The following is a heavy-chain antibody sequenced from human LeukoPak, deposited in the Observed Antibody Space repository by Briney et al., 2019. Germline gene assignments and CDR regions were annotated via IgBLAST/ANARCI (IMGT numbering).Heavy chain of an antibody. D-gene: IGHD2-21*01. Sequence: GGSLRLSCAATGFTFSDHYMDWVRQAPGQGLEWVGRIRNKANSYTTEYAASVKGRFTISRDDSKNSLYLQMNSLKTEDTAVYYCARVVGKELFHDYWGQGTLVTVSS. J-gene: IGHJ4*02. CDR3: ARVVGKELFHDY. CDR1: GFTFSDHY. CDR2: IRNKANSYTT. V-gene: IGHV3-72*01.